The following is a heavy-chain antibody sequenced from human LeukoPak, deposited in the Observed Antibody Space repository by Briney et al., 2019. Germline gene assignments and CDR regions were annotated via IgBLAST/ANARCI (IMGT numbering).Heavy chain of an antibody. J-gene: IGHJ4*02. D-gene: IGHD3-22*01. CDR2: ISGSGGST. Sequence: GGTLRLSCAASGFTFSSYGMSWVRQAPGKGLDWVSAISGSGGSTYYADSVKGRFTISRDNSKNTLYLQMNSLRAEDTAVYYCAKAPYYYDSSGYHVFDYWGQGTLVTVSS. V-gene: IGHV3-23*01. CDR3: AKAPYYYDSSGYHVFDY. CDR1: GFTFSSYG.